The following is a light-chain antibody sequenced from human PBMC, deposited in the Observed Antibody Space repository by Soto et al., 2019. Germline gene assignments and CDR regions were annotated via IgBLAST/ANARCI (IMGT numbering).Light chain of an antibody. CDR3: SSYSSNNILSYV. J-gene: IGLJ1*01. Sequence: QSVLTQPASVSGSPGRSITISCTGTSSDVGGYKYVSWYQQRPGTAPKLIMFEVNNRPSGVSDRFSGSRSANTASLTISGLQAQDEADYYCSSYSSNNILSYVFGTGTKLTVL. V-gene: IGLV2-14*03. CDR2: EVN. CDR1: SSDVGGYKY.